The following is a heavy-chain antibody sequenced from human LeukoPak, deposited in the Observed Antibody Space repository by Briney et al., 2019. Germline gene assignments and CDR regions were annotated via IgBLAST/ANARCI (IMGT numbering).Heavy chain of an antibody. Sequence: GRSLRLSCAASGFTFSNYAMHWVRQAPGEGLEWVAVISYDGSNKYYADSVKGRFTISRDNSKNTLYLQMNSLRAEDTAVYYCAKGAGGQQLSYYFDYWGQGTLVTVSS. D-gene: IGHD6-13*01. V-gene: IGHV3-30*18. CDR3: AKGAGGQQLSYYFDY. CDR2: ISYDGSNK. CDR1: GFTFSNYA. J-gene: IGHJ4*02.